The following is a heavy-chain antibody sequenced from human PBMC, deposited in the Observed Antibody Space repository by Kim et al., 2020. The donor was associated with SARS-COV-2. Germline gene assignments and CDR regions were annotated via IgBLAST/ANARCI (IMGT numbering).Heavy chain of an antibody. V-gene: IGHV3-74*01. CDR2: INGDGSST. J-gene: IGHJ6*02. Sequence: GGSLRLSCAASGFSLSNFWMHWVRQGPGKGLVWVSRINGDGSSTSYAGSVKGRFTISRDNAKNTLYLQMNSLRDEDTAVYYCASAGSYYREIYGMDVWG. CDR1: GFSLSNFW. CDR3: ASAGSYYREIYGMDV. D-gene: IGHD3-10*01.